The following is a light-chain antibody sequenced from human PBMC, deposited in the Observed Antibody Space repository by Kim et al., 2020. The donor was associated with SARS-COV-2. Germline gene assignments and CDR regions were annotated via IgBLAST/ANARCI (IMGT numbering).Light chain of an antibody. CDR2: AAS. CDR1: QSVGTT. Sequence: SVSPGERAPLSGRASQSVGTTLVWYQQKAGQAPRLLIYAASAGATGVPARFSGSGSGTEFTLTISSPQPEDSAVYYCQQHNNWPYTLGQGTKLEI. J-gene: IGKJ2*01. V-gene: IGKV3-15*01. CDR3: QQHNNWPYT.